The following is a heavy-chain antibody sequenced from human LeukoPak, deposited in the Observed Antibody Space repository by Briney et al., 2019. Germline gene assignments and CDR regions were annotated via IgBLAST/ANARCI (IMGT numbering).Heavy chain of an antibody. CDR3: AKGAYYDL. Sequence: GSLRLSCAASGFTFNSYAMTWVRQAPGKGLEWVSLISDSGGRIYYADSVKGRFTISRDNSKNTLYLQMNSLRAEDTAVYYCAKGAYYDLWGQGTLVTVSS. CDR2: ISDSGGRI. D-gene: IGHD3-22*01. V-gene: IGHV3-23*01. J-gene: IGHJ4*02. CDR1: GFTFNSYA.